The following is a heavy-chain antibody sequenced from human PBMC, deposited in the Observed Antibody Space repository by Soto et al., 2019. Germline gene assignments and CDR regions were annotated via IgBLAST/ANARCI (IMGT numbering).Heavy chain of an antibody. V-gene: IGHV4-39*01. J-gene: IGHJ5*02. D-gene: IGHD3-22*01. CDR3: ARQSSGYYYGWFDP. Sequence: SETLSLTCTVSGGSMYESTYYWGWIRQPPGKGLEWIGSIFYSGSTFYNPPLKSRITISVDTSKNQFSLKLSSVTAADTAVYYCARQSSGYYYGWFDPWGQGTLVTVSS. CDR2: IFYSGST. CDR1: GGSMYESTYY.